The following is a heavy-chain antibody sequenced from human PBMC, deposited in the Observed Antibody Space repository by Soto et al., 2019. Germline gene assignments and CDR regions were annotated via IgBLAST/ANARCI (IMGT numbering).Heavy chain of an antibody. CDR3: ARGRHDYGSGSFPIYYYYYMDV. D-gene: IGHD3-10*01. CDR1: GYTFTCYD. CDR2: MNPNSGNT. V-gene: IGHV1-8*01. J-gene: IGHJ6*03. Sequence: ASVKVSCKASGYTFTCYDINWVRQATGQGLEWMGWMNPNSGNTGYAQKFQGRVTMTRNTSISTAYMELSSLRSEDTAVYYCARGRHDYGSGSFPIYYYYYMDVWGKGTTVTVSS.